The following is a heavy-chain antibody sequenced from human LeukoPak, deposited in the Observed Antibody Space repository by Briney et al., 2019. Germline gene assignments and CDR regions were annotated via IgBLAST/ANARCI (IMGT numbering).Heavy chain of an antibody. J-gene: IGHJ2*01. CDR1: GGSISGRNW. CDR2: IHHSGES. Sequence: SETLSLTCAVSGGSISGRNWWNWVRQPPEKGLEWIGEIHHSGESNYNPSLKSRVTLSIDKSTNQFSPKLSSVTAADTAIYYCARDSPAYCSGNNCYNWYFDLWGRGILITVSS. CDR3: ARDSPAYCSGNNCYNWYFDL. D-gene: IGHD2-15*01. V-gene: IGHV4-4*02.